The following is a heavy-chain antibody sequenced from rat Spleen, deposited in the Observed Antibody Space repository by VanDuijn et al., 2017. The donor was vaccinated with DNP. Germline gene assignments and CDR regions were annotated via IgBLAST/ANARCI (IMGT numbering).Heavy chain of an antibody. V-gene: IGHV5-58*01. CDR3: ARSNYGFDY. J-gene: IGHJ2*01. CDR1: GFTFSSYW. Sequence: EVQLVETGGGLVQPGRSLKLSCVASGFTFSSYWMYWIRQAPGKGLEWVASINGDGGSTYYPDSVKGRFTVSRDNAKSRLYLQMDSLRSEDTATYYCARSNYGFDYWGQGVMVTVSS. D-gene: IGHD1-11*01. CDR2: INGDGGST.